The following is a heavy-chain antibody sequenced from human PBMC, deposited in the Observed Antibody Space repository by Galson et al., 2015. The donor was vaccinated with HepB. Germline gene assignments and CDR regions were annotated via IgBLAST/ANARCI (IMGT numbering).Heavy chain of an antibody. CDR1: GFTFRNVW. CDR2: IRSKPDGGTT. J-gene: IGHJ3*01. V-gene: IGHV3-15*01. Sequence: SLRLSCAASGFTFRNVWMTWVRHVPGKGLEWVGHIRSKPDGGTTESATPVKGRFTISRDGSKSSLYLQMSSLKTEDTAVYYCATDVPFTGGGALHVWGQGTTVTVSS. D-gene: IGHD3-16*01. CDR3: ATDVPFTGGGALHV.